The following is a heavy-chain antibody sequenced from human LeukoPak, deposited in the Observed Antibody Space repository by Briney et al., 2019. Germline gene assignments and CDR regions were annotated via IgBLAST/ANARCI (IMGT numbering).Heavy chain of an antibody. CDR2: IYYSGST. CDR3: VVYYYYYMDV. J-gene: IGHJ6*03. V-gene: IGHV4-39*01. Sequence: PSETLSLTCTVSGGSISSSSYYWGWIRQPPGKGLEWIASIYYSGSTYYNPSLKSRVTISVDTSKNQFSLKLSSVTAADTAVYYCVVYYYYYMDVWGKGTTVTVSS. CDR1: GGSISSSSYY.